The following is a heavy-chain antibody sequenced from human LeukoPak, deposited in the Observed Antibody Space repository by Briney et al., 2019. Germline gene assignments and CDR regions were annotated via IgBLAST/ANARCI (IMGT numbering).Heavy chain of an antibody. CDR2: ISSSSSYT. V-gene: IGHV3-11*06. CDR3: AREERDSSGWYADYYFDY. J-gene: IGHJ4*02. Sequence: GGSLRLSCAASGFTFSDYYMSWIRQVPGKGLEWVSYISSSSSYTNYADSVKGRFTISRDNAKNSLYLQMNSLRAEDTAVYYCAREERDSSGWYADYYFDYWGQGTLVTVSS. D-gene: IGHD6-19*01. CDR1: GFTFSDYY.